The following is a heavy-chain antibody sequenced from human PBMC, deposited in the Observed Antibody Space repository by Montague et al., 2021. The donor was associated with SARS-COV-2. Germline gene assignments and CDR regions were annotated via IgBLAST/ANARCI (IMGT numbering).Heavy chain of an antibody. V-gene: IGHV4-59*01. Sequence: SETLSPTCTVSGGSITGYYWSWLRRSPGKGLEWIAYIYDGGAVNYNPSLGSRVTISVDMSKNQFSLQLNSVTAADSAVYYCARTEYNWNDWFDPWGQGTLVTVSS. CDR3: ARTEYNWNDWFDP. CDR1: GGSITGYY. D-gene: IGHD1-20*01. CDR2: IYDGGAV. J-gene: IGHJ5*02.